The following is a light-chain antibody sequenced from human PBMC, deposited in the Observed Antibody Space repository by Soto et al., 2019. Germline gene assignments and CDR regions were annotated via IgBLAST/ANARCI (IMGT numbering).Light chain of an antibody. Sequence: QSALTQPRSVSGSPGQSVTISRTGTSSDVGHYNYVSWYQHHPGKAPRLMIYDVSKRPSGVPDRFSGSKSGNTASLTISGLQAEDEADYYCCSYAGIYTFVFGIGTKLTVL. CDR3: CSYAGIYTFV. CDR2: DVS. J-gene: IGLJ1*01. CDR1: SSDVGHYNY. V-gene: IGLV2-11*01.